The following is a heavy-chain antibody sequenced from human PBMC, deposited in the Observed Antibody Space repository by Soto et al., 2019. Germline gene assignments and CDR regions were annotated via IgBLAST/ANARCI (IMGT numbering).Heavy chain of an antibody. CDR1: GFTFSTYW. V-gene: IGHV3-74*01. CDR2: INSDGSTT. Sequence: EVQLVESGGGLVQPGGSLRLSCVGSGFTFSTYWMHWVRQAPGKGLVWVSRINSDGSTTNYADSVTGRFTISRDNAKNTLYLQMNSLRAEDTAVYYCAREAYYDMGVWGRGTTVTVSS. CDR3: AREAYYDMGV. J-gene: IGHJ6*02.